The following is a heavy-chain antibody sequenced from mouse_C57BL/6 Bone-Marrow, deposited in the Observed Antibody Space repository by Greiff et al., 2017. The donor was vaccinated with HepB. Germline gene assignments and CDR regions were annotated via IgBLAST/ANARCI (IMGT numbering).Heavy chain of an antibody. Sequence: DVHLVESGGGLVKPGGSLKLSCAASGFTFSDYGMHWVRQAPEKGLEWVAYISSGSSTIYYADTVKGRFTISRDNAKNTLFLQMTSLRSEDTAMYYCARGNYGDWYFDVWGTGTTVTVSS. CDR3: ARGNYGDWYFDV. D-gene: IGHD2-1*01. V-gene: IGHV5-17*01. CDR2: ISSGSSTI. J-gene: IGHJ1*03. CDR1: GFTFSDYG.